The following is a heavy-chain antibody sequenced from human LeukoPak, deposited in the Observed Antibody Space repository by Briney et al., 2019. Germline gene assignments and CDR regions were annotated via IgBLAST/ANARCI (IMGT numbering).Heavy chain of an antibody. D-gene: IGHD2-2*01. CDR3: VRGFRSDTSGRKFDC. CDR1: GYTFTTYD. J-gene: IGHJ4*02. V-gene: IGHV1-8*01. Sequence: ASVKVSCKASGYTFTTYDINWVRQATGQGLEWMGWMNPHSGNTGFAQNFQGRVAMTRNTSIDTAYMELSSLRVEDTAVYYCVRGFRSDTSGRKFDCWGQGTLATVSS. CDR2: MNPHSGNT.